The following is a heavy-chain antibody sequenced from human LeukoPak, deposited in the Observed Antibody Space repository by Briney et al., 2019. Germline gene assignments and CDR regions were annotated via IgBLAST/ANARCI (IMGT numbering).Heavy chain of an antibody. J-gene: IGHJ4*02. V-gene: IGHV3-30*04. CDR1: GFTFSSYA. CDR3: ASLRMATALFDY. D-gene: IGHD5-24*01. Sequence: GGSLRLSCAASGFTFSSYAMHWVRQAPGKGLEWVAVISYDGSNKYYADSVEGRFTISRDNSKNTLYLQMNSLRAEDTAVYYCASLRMATALFDYWGQGTLVTVSS. CDR2: ISYDGSNK.